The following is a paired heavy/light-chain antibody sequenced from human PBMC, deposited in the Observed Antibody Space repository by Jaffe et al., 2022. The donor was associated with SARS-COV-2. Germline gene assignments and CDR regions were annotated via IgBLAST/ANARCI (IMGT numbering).Light chain of an antibody. Sequence: QSVLTQPPSASGTPGQRVTISCSGSSSNIGSNTVNWYQQLPGTAPKLLIYSNNQRPSGVPDRFSGSKSGTSASLAISGLQSEDEADYYCAAWDDSLNGQVFGGGTKLTVL. CDR3: AAWDDSLNGQV. CDR1: SSNIGSNT. CDR2: SNN. V-gene: IGLV1-44*01. J-gene: IGLJ3*02.
Heavy chain of an antibody. CDR3: ARDLYDSSGYNWFDP. CDR1: GGSISSYY. V-gene: IGHV4-4*07. J-gene: IGHJ5*02. D-gene: IGHD3-22*01. CDR2: IYTSGST. Sequence: QVQLQESGPGLVKPSETLSLTCTVSGGSISSYYWSWIRQPAGKGLEWIGRIYTSGSTNYNPSLKSRVTMSVDTSKNQFSLKLSSVTAADTAVYYCARDLYDSSGYNWFDPWGQGTLVTVSS.